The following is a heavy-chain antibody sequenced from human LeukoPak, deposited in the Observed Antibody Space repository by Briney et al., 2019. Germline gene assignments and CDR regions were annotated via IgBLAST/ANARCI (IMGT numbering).Heavy chain of an antibody. D-gene: IGHD6-13*01. CDR1: GFTFSSYG. V-gene: IGHV3-23*01. Sequence: GGSLRLTCAASGFTFSSYGMHWVRQAPGKGLEWVSAISGSGGSTYYADSVKGRFTISRDNSKNTLYLQMNSLRAEDTAVYYCAKCDIAAAGFDYWGQGTLVTVSS. J-gene: IGHJ4*02. CDR3: AKCDIAAAGFDY. CDR2: ISGSGGST.